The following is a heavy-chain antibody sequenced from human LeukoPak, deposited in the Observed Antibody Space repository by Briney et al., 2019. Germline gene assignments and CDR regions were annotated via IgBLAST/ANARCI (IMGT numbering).Heavy chain of an antibody. V-gene: IGHV4-4*07. Sequence: KTSETLSLTCTVSGGSISSYYWSWIRQPAGKGLEWIGRIYTSGSTNYNPFLKSRVTMSVDTSKNQFSLKLSSVTAADTAVYYCARTDYYGSGSYRRRGWYFDLWGRGTLVTVSS. J-gene: IGHJ2*01. CDR2: IYTSGST. CDR1: GGSISSYY. CDR3: ARTDYYGSGSYRRRGWYFDL. D-gene: IGHD3-10*01.